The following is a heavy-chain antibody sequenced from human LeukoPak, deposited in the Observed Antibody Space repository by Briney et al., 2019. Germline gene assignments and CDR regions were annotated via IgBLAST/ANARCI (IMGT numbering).Heavy chain of an antibody. CDR3: ARRTTVTTGWYFDL. CDR1: GGSISSYY. D-gene: IGHD4-17*01. CDR2: IYYSGST. V-gene: IGHV4-59*08. Sequence: SETLSLTCTVSGGSISSYYCSWIRQPPGKGLEWIGYIYYSGSTNYNSSLKSRVTISVDTSKNQFSLKLSSVTAADTAVYYCARRTTVTTGWYFDLWGRGNLVTVSS. J-gene: IGHJ2*01.